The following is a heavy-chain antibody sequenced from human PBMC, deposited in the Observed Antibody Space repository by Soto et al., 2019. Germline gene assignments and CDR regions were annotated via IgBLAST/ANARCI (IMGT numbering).Heavy chain of an antibody. D-gene: IGHD2-2*01. CDR2: NNAGNGFT. CDR3: AREEVPGAMGGYYYYTTHV. Sequence: AAVKVSCKASGYTFTRYAMHWVRQAPGQRPEWMGGNNAGNGFTKYLQKFQSRVTITRDTSANTAYTELSRLRSEDTAVSYCAREEVPGAMGGYYYYTTHVWGQGTTVTVSS. V-gene: IGHV1-3*01. CDR1: GYTFTRYA. J-gene: IGHJ6*02.